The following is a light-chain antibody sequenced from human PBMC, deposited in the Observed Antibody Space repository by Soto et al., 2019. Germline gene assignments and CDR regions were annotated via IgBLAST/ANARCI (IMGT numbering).Light chain of an antibody. V-gene: IGKV1-27*01. CDR1: QGIAPY. CDR2: ATS. Sequence: DVQMTQSPSSLSASVGDRVTITCRASQGIAPYLAWFQQTPGKVPRLLIYATSTLQSGVPSRFSGSGSGTDFTLTISSLQHEDVATYYCQKYNSAPLTFGGGTKVEIK. J-gene: IGKJ4*01. CDR3: QKYNSAPLT.